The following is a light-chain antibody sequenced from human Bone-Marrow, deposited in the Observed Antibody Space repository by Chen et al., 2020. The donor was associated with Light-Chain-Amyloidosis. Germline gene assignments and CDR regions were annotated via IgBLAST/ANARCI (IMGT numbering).Light chain of an antibody. CDR1: QSVRSDY. J-gene: IGKJ4*01. CDR2: DAS. Sequence: EIVLTQSPGTLSLSPGERATLSCRASQSVRSDYLAWYKQKPGQAPSVVIYDASSRATGIPDRFRGSGSGTDFTLTISRLEPEDSAVYFCQQYGGAPLTFGGGTKVEIK. CDR3: QQYGGAPLT. V-gene: IGKV3-20*01.